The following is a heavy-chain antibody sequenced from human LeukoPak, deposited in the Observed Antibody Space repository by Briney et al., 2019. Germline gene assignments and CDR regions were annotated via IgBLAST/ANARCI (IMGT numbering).Heavy chain of an antibody. V-gene: IGHV1-46*01. J-gene: IGHJ5*02. CDR2: INPSSGSS. CDR1: GYTFTSNY. Sequence: ASVKVSCKASGYTFTSNYFHWVRQAPGQGLEWMGIINPSSGSSSYAQKFQGRVTMTRDTSTSTVYMELSGLGSEDTAVYYCARDSSSWSKDNWFDPWGQGTLVTVSS. CDR3: ARDSSSWSKDNWFDP. D-gene: IGHD6-13*01.